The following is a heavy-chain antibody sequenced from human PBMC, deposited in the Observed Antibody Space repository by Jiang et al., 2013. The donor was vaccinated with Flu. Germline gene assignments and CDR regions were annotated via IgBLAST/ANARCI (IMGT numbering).Heavy chain of an antibody. CDR3: ARDPVYYYDSRKVYYFDY. V-gene: IGHV1-69*04. D-gene: IGHD3-22*01. Sequence: GAEVKKPGSSVKVSCKASGGTFSSYAISWVRQAPGQGLEWMGRIIPILGIANYAQKFQGRVTITADKSTSTAYMELSSLRSEDTAVYYCARDPVYYYDSRKVYYFDYWGQGTLVTVSS. CDR2: IIPILGIA. CDR1: GGTFSSYA. J-gene: IGHJ4*02.